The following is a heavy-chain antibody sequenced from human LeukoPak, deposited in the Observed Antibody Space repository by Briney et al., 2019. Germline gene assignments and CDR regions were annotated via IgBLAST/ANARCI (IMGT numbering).Heavy chain of an antibody. CDR1: AYSISSDYY. D-gene: IGHD3-3*01. CDR3: ARHSETIVGSVDF. Sequence: SETLSLTCAVSAYSISSDYYWGWIRQPPGKGLGWIGSIYHRGSTYYNSSLKSRVTISIDTSKNQFSLKVTSVTAADTAVYYCARHSETIVGSVDFWGQGTLVTVSS. J-gene: IGHJ4*02. V-gene: IGHV4-38-2*01. CDR2: IYHRGST.